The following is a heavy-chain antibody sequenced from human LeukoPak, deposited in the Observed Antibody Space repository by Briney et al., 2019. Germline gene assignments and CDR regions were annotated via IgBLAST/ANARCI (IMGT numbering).Heavy chain of an antibody. J-gene: IGHJ3*02. CDR2: IYYSGSS. CDR3: ARYAYCSTTSCYEAFDI. D-gene: IGHD2-2*01. CDR1: GGSISSSSYY. Sequence: PSETLSLTCTVSGGSISSSSYYWSWIRQHPGKGLEWIGYIYYSGSSYYNPSLKSRVTMSLDTFKNEFSLKLSSVTAADTAVYYCARYAYCSTTSCYEAFDIWVQGTMVTVSS. V-gene: IGHV4-31*03.